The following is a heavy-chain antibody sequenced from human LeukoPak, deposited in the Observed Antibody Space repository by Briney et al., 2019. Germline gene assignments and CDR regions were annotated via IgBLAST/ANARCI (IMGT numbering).Heavy chain of an antibody. CDR1: GYTFTGYY. D-gene: IGHD6-6*01. CDR2: INPNSGGT. Sequence: ASVKVSFKASGYTFTGYYMHWVRQAPGQGLEWMGWINPNSGGTNYAQKFQGRVTMTRDTSISTAYMELSRLRSDDTAVYYCARDGRRIAARPGYYYGMDVWGQGTTVTVSS. J-gene: IGHJ6*02. CDR3: ARDGRRIAARPGYYYGMDV. V-gene: IGHV1-2*02.